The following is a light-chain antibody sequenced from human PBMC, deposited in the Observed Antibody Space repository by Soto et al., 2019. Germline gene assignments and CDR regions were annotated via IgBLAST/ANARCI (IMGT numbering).Light chain of an antibody. CDR3: QQVDSYPRT. CDR2: SAS. Sequence: IPLTQSPSSLSASVGDTVTITCRASQAIGSYFAWYQQRPGTAPKLLIYSASTLHSGVPSRFSGSGSGTDFTLTISSLQPEDFATSYCQQVDSYPRTFGPGTTVEI. J-gene: IGKJ3*01. CDR1: QAIGSY. V-gene: IGKV1-9*01.